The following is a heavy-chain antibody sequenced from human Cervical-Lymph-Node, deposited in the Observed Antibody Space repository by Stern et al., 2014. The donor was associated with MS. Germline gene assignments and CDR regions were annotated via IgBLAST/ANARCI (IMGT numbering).Heavy chain of an antibody. D-gene: IGHD3-22*01. V-gene: IGHV5-51*01. Sequence: VQLVQSGAEVKKPGESLKISCKGSGYRFTSYWIGWGRQMPRKGLEWMGLIYPGDSDTRYSPSFQGQVTISVDKSISTAYLQWSSLKASDSAMYYCARGGYYDGSGYYPFLVWGQGSQVTVSS. CDR2: IYPGDSDT. CDR1: GYRFTSYW. CDR3: ARGGYYDGSGYYPFLV. J-gene: IGHJ4*02.